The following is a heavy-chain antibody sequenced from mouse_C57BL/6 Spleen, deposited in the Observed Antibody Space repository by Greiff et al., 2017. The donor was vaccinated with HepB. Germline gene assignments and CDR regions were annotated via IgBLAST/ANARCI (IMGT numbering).Heavy chain of an antibody. CDR2: INYDGSST. V-gene: IGHV5-16*01. D-gene: IGHD2-1*01. CDR1: GFTFSDYY. CDR3: ARDRGGNYVDV. Sequence: EVKLMESEGGLVQPGSSMKLSCTASGFTFSDYYMAWVRQVPEKGLEWVANINYDGSSTYYLDSLKSRFIISRDNAKNILYLQMSSLKSEDTATYYCARDRGGNYVDVWGTGTTVTVSS. J-gene: IGHJ1*03.